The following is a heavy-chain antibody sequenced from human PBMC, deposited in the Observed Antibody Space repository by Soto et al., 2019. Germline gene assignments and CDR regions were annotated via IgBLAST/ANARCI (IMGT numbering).Heavy chain of an antibody. V-gene: IGHV3-30*03. J-gene: IGHJ4*02. CDR3: ARDLGYYDSSGYFDY. D-gene: IGHD3-22*01. Sequence: GGSLILSCSASGFTVSIYCMHWVRQAPGKGLEWVAVISYDGSNKYYADSVKGRFTISRDNSKNTLYLQMNSLRAEDTAVYYCARDLGYYDSSGYFDYWGQGTLVTVSS. CDR1: GFTVSIYC. CDR2: ISYDGSNK.